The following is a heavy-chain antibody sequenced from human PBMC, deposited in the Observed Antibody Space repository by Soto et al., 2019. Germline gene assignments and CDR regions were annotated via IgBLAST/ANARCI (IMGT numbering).Heavy chain of an antibody. CDR2: ISGSAGVT. Sequence: EVQLLESGGGLVQHGGSLRLSCTASGFTFSSNAMSWVRHAPGKGLEWVSSISGSAGVTYYADSVTGRFTISRDNSKYALYLQMNSLKTEATAVYYCTTRDFWSCLGPLKWGQGTLVTVSS. J-gene: IGHJ4*02. V-gene: IGHV3-23*01. D-gene: IGHD3-3*01. CDR3: TTRDFWSCLGPLK. CDR1: GFTFSSNA.